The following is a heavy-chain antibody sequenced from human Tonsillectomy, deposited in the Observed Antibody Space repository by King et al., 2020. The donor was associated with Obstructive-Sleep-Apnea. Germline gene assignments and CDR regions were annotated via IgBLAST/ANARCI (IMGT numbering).Heavy chain of an antibody. CDR3: ARGYGSGSFYPPFDY. J-gene: IGHJ4*02. Sequence: QLVQSGAEVKKPGASVKVSCKASGYTFTSYVLSWVRQAPGQGLEWMGWISLYNNKTNYAHKLQGRVTMTTDTSTNTAYMDLRSLRSDDTAVYYCARGYGSGSFYPPFDYWGQGTLVIVSS. CDR1: GYTFTSYV. D-gene: IGHD3-10*01. CDR2: ISLYNNKT. V-gene: IGHV1-18*01.